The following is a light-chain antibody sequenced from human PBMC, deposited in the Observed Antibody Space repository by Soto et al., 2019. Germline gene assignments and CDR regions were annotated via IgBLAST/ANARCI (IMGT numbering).Light chain of an antibody. CDR2: DVF. CDR1: SSDVGGYDY. CDR3: SSYTSSKTVV. J-gene: IGLJ2*01. Sequence: QSALTQPASVSGSPGQSITISCTGTSSDVGGYDYVSWYQHLPGKAPKVMIYDVFNRPSGVSSRFSGSKSGNTASLTTSGLQTEDEAEYYCSSYTSSKTVVFGGGTKLTVL. V-gene: IGLV2-14*03.